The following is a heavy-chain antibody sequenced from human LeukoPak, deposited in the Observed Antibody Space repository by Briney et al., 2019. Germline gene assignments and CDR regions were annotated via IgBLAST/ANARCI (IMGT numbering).Heavy chain of an antibody. J-gene: IGHJ3*02. CDR2: IYYSGST. D-gene: IGHD3-10*01. V-gene: IGHV4-59*12. CDR1: GGSISSYY. Sequence: SETLSLTCTVSGGSISSYYWSWIRQPPGKGLEWIGSIYYSGSTYYNPSLKSRVTISVDTSKNQFSLKLSSVTAADTAVYYCAREGVTIHVGAFDIWGQGTMVTVSS. CDR3: AREGVTIHVGAFDI.